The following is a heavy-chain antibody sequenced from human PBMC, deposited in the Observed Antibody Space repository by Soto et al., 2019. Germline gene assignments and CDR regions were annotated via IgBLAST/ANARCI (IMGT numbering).Heavy chain of an antibody. Sequence: GGSLRLSCAASGFTVSSNYMSWVRQAPGKGLEWVSVIYSGGSTYYADSVKGRFTISRDNSKNTLYLQMNSMRAEDTAVDYCARVTNPGAAATDMDAWGKGTTVTV. V-gene: IGHV3-53*01. CDR1: GFTVSSNY. CDR2: IYSGGST. J-gene: IGHJ6*04. CDR3: ARVTNPGAAATDMDA. D-gene: IGHD6-25*01.